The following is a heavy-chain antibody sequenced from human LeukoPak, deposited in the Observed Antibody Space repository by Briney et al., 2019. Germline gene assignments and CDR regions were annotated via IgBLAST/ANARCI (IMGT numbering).Heavy chain of an antibody. Sequence: KSSETLSLTCTVSGGSISSSSYYWGWIRQPPGKGLEWIGSIYYSGSTYYNPSLKSRVTISVDTSKNQFSLKLSSVTAANTAVYYFADVSGGIWGQGTIVTVSS. CDR1: GGSISSSSYY. D-gene: IGHD2-15*01. V-gene: IGHV4-39*01. CDR3: ADVSGGI. J-gene: IGHJ3*02. CDR2: IYYSGST.